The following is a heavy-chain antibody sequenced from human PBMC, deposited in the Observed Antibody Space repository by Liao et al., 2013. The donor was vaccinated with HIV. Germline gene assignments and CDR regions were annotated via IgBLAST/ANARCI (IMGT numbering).Heavy chain of an antibody. D-gene: IGHD3-10*01. CDR3: ARVGMTTITGYYYYIDV. V-gene: IGHV4-39*02. CDR2: IYYSGTT. CDR1: GGSISGKTYH. J-gene: IGHJ6*03. Sequence: QLQVQESGPGLVKPSETLSLACTVSGGSISGKTYHWGWIRQPPGKGLEWIGSIYYSGTTYYNPSLRSRVTISIDTSNNHFSLRLSSVTAADTAVYFCARVGMTTITGYYYYIDVWGKGTTVTVSS.